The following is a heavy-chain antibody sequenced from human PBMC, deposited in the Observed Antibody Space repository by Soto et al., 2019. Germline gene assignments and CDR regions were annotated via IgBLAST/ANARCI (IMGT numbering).Heavy chain of an antibody. J-gene: IGHJ5*02. V-gene: IGHV4-59*08. CDR1: GGSISSYY. D-gene: IGHD3-10*01. CDR3: ARLLWSRGDWFDP. CDR2: IYYSGST. Sequence: QVQLQESGPGLVKPSETLSLTCTVSGGSISSYYWSWIRQPPGKGLEWIGYIYYSGSTNYNPTLNSPVTISVDTAKNRFALKLSSVTAADTAVYYCARLLWSRGDWFDPWGQGTLVIVST.